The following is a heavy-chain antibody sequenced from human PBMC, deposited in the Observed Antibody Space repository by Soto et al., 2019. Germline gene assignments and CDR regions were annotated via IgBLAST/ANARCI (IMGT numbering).Heavy chain of an antibody. Sequence: EVQLLESGGGLVQPGGSLRLSCAASGFTFSSYAMSWVRQAPGKGLEWVSAISGSGGSTYYADSVKGRFTSSRDNSKNTVYLQMNRLRAEHTAVYYCAKTWTPVVTPEDYWGQGTLVTVSS. J-gene: IGHJ4*02. D-gene: IGHD2-21*02. CDR3: AKTWTPVVTPEDY. CDR2: ISGSGGST. V-gene: IGHV3-23*01. CDR1: GFTFSSYA.